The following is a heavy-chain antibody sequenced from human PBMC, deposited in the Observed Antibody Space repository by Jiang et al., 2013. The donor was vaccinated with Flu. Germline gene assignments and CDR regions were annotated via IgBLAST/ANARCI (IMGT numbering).Heavy chain of an antibody. CDR1: GFSLSTSGVG. Sequence: KPTQTLTLTCTFSGFSLSTSGVGVGWIRQPPGKALEWLALIYWDDDKRYSPSLKSRLTITKDTSKNQVVLTMTNMDPVDTATYYCARNPYSSSSDYFDYWGQGTLVTVSS. J-gene: IGHJ4*02. CDR3: ARNPYSSSSDYFDY. V-gene: IGHV2-5*06. D-gene: IGHD6-6*01. CDR2: IYWDDDK.